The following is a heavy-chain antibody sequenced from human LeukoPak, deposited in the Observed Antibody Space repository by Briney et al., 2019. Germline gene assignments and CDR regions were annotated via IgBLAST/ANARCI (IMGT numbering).Heavy chain of an antibody. V-gene: IGHV4-31*03. CDR2: IYYSGST. J-gene: IGHJ5*02. D-gene: IGHD3-9*01. CDR1: GCSISSGNYY. CDR3: ARLDILTAANFDP. Sequence: PSETLSLTCTVSGCSISSGNYYWSWIRQHPGKGLEWIGYIYYSGSTQYNTSLKSRVTISVDTSKNQFSLRLSSVTAADTAVYYCARLDILTAANFDPWGQGTLVTVSS.